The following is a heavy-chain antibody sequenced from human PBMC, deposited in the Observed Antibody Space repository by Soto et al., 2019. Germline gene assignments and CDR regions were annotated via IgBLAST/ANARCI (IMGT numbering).Heavy chain of an antibody. D-gene: IGHD6-13*01. CDR3: AKDPFGQQLAPLNWFGP. V-gene: IGHV3-30*04. CDR1: GFSFSISP. Sequence: GGSLMLSCSASGFSFSISPMHWVRLAPGKGLEWVAVISYDGSNKYYAHSVKGRFTISRDNSKNTLYLQMNSLRAEDTAVYYCAKDPFGQQLAPLNWFGPWGQGTLVTVSS. CDR2: ISYDGSNK. J-gene: IGHJ5*02.